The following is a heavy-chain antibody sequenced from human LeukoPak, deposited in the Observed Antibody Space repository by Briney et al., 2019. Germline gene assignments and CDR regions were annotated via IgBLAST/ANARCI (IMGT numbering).Heavy chain of an antibody. Sequence: SETLALTCTVSGGSISSYYWSWIRQPAGKGLEWIGRIYSSGSTDYNSSLKSRVTMSVDTSKDQFSLKLSSVTAADTAVYYCARGAYGSGSTNWFDPWGQGTLVTVSS. CDR1: GGSISSYY. CDR2: IYSSGST. D-gene: IGHD3-10*01. CDR3: ARGAYGSGSTNWFDP. V-gene: IGHV4-4*07. J-gene: IGHJ5*02.